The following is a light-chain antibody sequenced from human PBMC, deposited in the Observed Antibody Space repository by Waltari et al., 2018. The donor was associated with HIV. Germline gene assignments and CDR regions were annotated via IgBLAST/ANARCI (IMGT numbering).Light chain of an antibody. CDR3: QSADSSGTYV. Sequence: SYELTQPPSVSVSPGQTARITCSGDAFPNKYAYWDRERPGQGPLLVICKDSERPSGSPERFSGSSSGTTGTLTISGVQAEDEADYYCQSADSSGTYVFGTGTKVTVL. J-gene: IGLJ1*01. CDR2: KDS. CDR1: AFPNKY. V-gene: IGLV3-25*03.